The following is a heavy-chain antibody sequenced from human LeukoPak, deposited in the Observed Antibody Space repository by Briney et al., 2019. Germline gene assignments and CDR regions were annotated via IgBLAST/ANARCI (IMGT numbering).Heavy chain of an antibody. D-gene: IGHD2-2*01. CDR3: AAGTKIVPAAPFDY. Sequence: ASVKVSCKASGGTFSSYAISWVRQAPGQGLEWMGGIIPIFGTANYAQKFQGRVTITADESTSTAYMELSSLRSEDTAVYYCAAGTKIVPAAPFDYWGQGTLVTVSS. V-gene: IGHV1-69*13. CDR1: GGTFSSYA. J-gene: IGHJ4*02. CDR2: IIPIFGTA.